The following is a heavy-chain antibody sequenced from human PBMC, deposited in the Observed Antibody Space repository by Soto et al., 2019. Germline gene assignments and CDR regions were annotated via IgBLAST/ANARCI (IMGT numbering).Heavy chain of an antibody. D-gene: IGHD3-22*01. CDR1: GGTFSSYA. V-gene: IGHV1-69*13. CDR3: ARGYYDSSGDFDY. J-gene: IGHJ4*02. Sequence: GASVKVSCKASGGTFSSYAISWVRQAPGQGLEWMGGIIPIFGTANYAQKLQGRVTITADESTSTAYMELSSLRSEDTAVYYCARGYYDSSGDFDYWGQGTLVTVSS. CDR2: IIPIFGTA.